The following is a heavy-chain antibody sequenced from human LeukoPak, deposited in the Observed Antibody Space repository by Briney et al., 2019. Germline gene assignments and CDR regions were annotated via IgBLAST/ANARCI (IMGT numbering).Heavy chain of an antibody. V-gene: IGHV4-59*01. D-gene: IGHD3-22*01. CDR2: THYSGTG. J-gene: IGHJ4*02. CDR1: GGPIIASY. CDR3: VRVRFYDTTGYSTSYYLDY. Sequence: PSETLSLTCAVSGGPIIASYWSWLRQPPGKGLEWIGYTHYSGTGNYNPSLKSRVTISIDTSKNRFSLRLTSVTAADTAVYYCVRVRFYDTTGYSTSYYLDYWGQGALVTVSS.